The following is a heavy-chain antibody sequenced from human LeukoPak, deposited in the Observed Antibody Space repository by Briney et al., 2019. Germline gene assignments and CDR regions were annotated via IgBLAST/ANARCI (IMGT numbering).Heavy chain of an antibody. V-gene: IGHV4-59*01. CDR1: GGSISSYY. CDR2: VYFSGSTNYSPSLT. Sequence: PSETLSLTCTVSGGSISSYYWSWIRQPPGKGLEWIGYVYFSGSTNYSPSLTNYNPSLKSRVTISGDTSKNQFSLKLSSVTAADTAVYYCARAVAGREYELPFDYWGQGTLVPVSS. CDR3: ARAVAGREYELPFDY. J-gene: IGHJ4*02. D-gene: IGHD2-2*01.